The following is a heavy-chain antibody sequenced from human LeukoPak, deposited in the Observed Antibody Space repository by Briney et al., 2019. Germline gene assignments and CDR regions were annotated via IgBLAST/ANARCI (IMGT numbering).Heavy chain of an antibody. CDR1: RFTFSSYW. J-gene: IGHJ4*02. Sequence: GGSLRLSCAAARFTFSSYWMSWVRQAPGKGLEWVANIKQDGSEKYYVDSVKGRFTISRDNAKNSLYLQMNSLRAEDTAVYYCARHYYDSSGYYSAYWGQGTLVTVSS. CDR2: IKQDGSEK. D-gene: IGHD3-22*01. V-gene: IGHV3-7*01. CDR3: ARHYYDSSGYYSAY.